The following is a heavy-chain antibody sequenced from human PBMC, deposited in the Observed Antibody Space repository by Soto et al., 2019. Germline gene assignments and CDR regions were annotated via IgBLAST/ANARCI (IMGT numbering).Heavy chain of an antibody. D-gene: IGHD3-9*01. CDR2: IYPGDSDT. CDR3: ARLGYYDIFTGLRHYYGMDV. V-gene: IGHV5-51*01. J-gene: IGHJ6*02. CDR1: GYSFTSYW. Sequence: GESLKISCKGSGYSFTSYWIGWVRQMPGKGLEWMGIIYPGDSDTRYSPSFQGQVTISADKSISAAYLQWSSLKASDTAMYYCARLGYYDIFTGLRHYYGMDVWGQGTTVTVSS.